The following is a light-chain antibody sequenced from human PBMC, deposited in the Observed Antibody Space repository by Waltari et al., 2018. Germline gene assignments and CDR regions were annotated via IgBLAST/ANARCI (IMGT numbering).Light chain of an antibody. V-gene: IGLV2-23*01. CDR3: CSYAGSSTWV. CDR2: EGS. J-gene: IGLJ3*02. CDR1: SSDVGSYNL. Sequence: QSALTQPASVSGSPGQSITISCTGTSSDVGSYNLVSWYQLHPGKAPNLMIYEGSKRPSGVSKRFSGSQSGNTASLTISGLQAEDEADYYCCSYAGSSTWVFGGGTKLTVL.